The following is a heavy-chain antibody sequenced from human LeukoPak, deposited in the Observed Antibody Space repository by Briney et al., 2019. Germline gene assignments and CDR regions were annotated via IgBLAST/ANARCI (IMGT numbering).Heavy chain of an antibody. D-gene: IGHD3-3*01. V-gene: IGHV4-39*07. J-gene: IGHJ4*02. CDR3: ARGDYDFWSGYFYFDY. CDR1: GGSISRGSYY. CDR2: ISYSGST. Sequence: SETLSLTCTVSGGSISRGSYYWGWIRQPPGKGLQWIGSISYSGSTYSNPSLASRVTMSVDTSKNQFSLKLSSVTAADTAVYYCARGDYDFWSGYFYFDYWGQGTLVTVSS.